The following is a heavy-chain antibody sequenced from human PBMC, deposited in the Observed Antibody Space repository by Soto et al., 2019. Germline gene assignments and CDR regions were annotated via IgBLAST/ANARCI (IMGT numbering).Heavy chain of an antibody. CDR3: ARECQGGSCYYYYRMDV. Sequence: GGSLRLSCAASGFTFSSYAMHWVRQAPGKGLEWVAVISYDGSNKYYADSVKGRFTISRDNSKNTLYLQMNSLRAEDTAVYYCARECQGGSCYYYYRMDVWGQGTTVPVSS. D-gene: IGHD1-26*01. CDR2: ISYDGSNK. V-gene: IGHV3-30-3*01. J-gene: IGHJ6*02. CDR1: GFTFSSYA.